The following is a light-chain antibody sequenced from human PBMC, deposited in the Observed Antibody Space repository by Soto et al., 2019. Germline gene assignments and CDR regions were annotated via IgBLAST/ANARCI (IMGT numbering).Light chain of an antibody. CDR1: ISDVGGNNY. Sequence: QSVLTQPASVSGSPGQSTTISCSGTISDVGGNNYVSWYQHHPGKAPKVVIYEVRKWPSGVSNRFSGSKSGSTASLTISGLQAEDEADYYCSSYTSSGTWVFGGGTKLTVL. J-gene: IGLJ3*02. V-gene: IGLV2-14*01. CDR3: SSYTSSGTWV. CDR2: EVR.